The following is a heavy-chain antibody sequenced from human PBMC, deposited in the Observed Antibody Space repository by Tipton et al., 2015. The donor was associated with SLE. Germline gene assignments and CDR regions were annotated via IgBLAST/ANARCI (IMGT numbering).Heavy chain of an antibody. CDR2: ISGSGHST. CDR3: ARDPSGSGPDFDY. Sequence: SLRLSCAASGFTFSSYAMNWVRQAPGKGLDWVSSISGSGHSTCYANSVKGRFTIFRDNSKGTLYLLMISLRAEDTAVYYCARDPSGSGPDFDYWGQGTLVTVSS. J-gene: IGHJ4*02. D-gene: IGHD1-1*01. CDR1: GFTFSSYA. V-gene: IGHV3-23*01.